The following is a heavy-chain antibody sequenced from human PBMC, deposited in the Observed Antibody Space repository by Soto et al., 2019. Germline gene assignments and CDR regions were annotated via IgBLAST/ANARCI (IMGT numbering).Heavy chain of an antibody. CDR1: GDSVSSNSAA. J-gene: IGHJ3*02. CDR2: TYYRSKWSN. V-gene: IGHV6-1*01. CDR3: ARGYAFDI. Sequence: PSQTLSLTCAISGDSVSSNSAAWNRLRQSPSRGLEWLGRTYYRSKWSNDYALSVKGRITINPDTSKNQFSLQLNSLTPEDTAVYYCARGYAFDIWGQGTMVTVSS.